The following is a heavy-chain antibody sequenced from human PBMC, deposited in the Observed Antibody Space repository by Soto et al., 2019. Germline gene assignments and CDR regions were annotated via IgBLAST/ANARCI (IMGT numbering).Heavy chain of an antibody. J-gene: IGHJ4*02. Sequence: GGSLRLSCAASGFTFSSYAMHWVRQAPGKGLEWVAVISYDGSNKYYADSAKGRFTISRDNSKNTLYLQMNSLRAEDTAVYYCASLYNQITIFGVPRPPDYWGQGTLVTVSS. CDR1: GFTFSSYA. CDR2: ISYDGSNK. V-gene: IGHV3-30-3*01. CDR3: ASLYNQITIFGVPRPPDY. D-gene: IGHD3-3*01.